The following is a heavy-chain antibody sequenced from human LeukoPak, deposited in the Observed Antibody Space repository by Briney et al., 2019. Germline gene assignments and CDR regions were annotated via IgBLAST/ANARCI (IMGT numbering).Heavy chain of an antibody. CDR3: AREIPGELNAFHI. CDR2: IKEDGSRT. D-gene: IGHD2-2*01. CDR1: GFTFSSYW. V-gene: IGHV3-7*01. Sequence: GGSLRLSCVASGFTFSSYWMTWVRQAPGRGLERVANIKEDGSRTYYMDSVKGRFTISRDNAKSSLYLQMNSLRAEDRAVYYCAREIPGELNAFHIWGQGTMVTVSS. J-gene: IGHJ3*02.